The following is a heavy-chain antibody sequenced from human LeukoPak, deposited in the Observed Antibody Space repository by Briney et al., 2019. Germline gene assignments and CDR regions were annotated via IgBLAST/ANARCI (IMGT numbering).Heavy chain of an antibody. V-gene: IGHV3-30*18. CDR3: AKIGTRIVGATFYSDY. CDR1: GFTFSSYG. J-gene: IGHJ4*02. CDR2: ISYDGSNK. D-gene: IGHD1-26*01. Sequence: PGRSLRLSCAASGFTFSSYGMHWVRQAPGKGLEWVAVISYDGSNKYYADSVKGRFTISRDNSKNTLYLQMNSLRAEDTAVYYCAKIGTRIVGATFYSDYWGQGTLVTVSS.